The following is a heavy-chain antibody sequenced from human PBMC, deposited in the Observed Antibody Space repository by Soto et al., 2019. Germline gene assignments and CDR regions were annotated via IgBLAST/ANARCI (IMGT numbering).Heavy chain of an antibody. D-gene: IGHD3-22*01. J-gene: IGHJ4*02. CDR3: ARVVDSSGYPFDY. V-gene: IGHV4-31*03. CDR1: GGSISSGGYY. CDR2: IYYRGST. Sequence: SETLSLTCTVSGGSISSGGYYWTWIRQHPGKGLEWIGCIYYRGSTHHNPSLKSRVTISVDTSKNQFSLKLSSVTAADTAVYYCARVVDSSGYPFDYWGQGTLVTAPQ.